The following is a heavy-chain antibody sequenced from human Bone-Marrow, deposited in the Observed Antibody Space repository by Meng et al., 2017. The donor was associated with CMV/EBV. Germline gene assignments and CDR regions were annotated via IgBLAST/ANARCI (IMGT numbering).Heavy chain of an antibody. CDR1: GYTFTGYY. D-gene: IGHD4-11*01. CDR3: ARGLQPPIPGDI. V-gene: IGHV1-2*02. Sequence: ASVKVSCKASGYTFTGYYMHWVRQAPGQGLEWMGWINPNSGGTNHAQKFQGRVTMTRDTSISTAYMELSRLRSDDTAVYYCARGLQPPIPGDIWGQGTMVTVSS. J-gene: IGHJ3*02. CDR2: INPNSGGT.